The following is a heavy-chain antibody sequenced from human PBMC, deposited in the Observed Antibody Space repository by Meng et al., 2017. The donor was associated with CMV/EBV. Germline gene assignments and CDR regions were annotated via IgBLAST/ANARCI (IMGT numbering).Heavy chain of an antibody. CDR2: ISPRGGNT. Sequence: ASGFTFNNYASSCVRQAPGKGLECVSAISPRGGNTFSSSSINSLFTISRDNSKNTLYLQMSSLRAEDTAAYYCAKDQNDYGDYDPDSWGQGTLVTVSS. J-gene: IGHJ4*02. CDR1: GFTFNNYA. D-gene: IGHD4-17*01. V-gene: IGHV3-23*01. CDR3: AKDQNDYGDYDPDS.